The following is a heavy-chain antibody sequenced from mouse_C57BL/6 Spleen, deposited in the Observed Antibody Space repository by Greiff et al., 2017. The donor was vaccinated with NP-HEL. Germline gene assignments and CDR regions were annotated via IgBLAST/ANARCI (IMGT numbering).Heavy chain of an antibody. Sequence: EVKLMESGPELVKPGASVKISCKASGYSFTGYYMHWVKQSSEKSLEWIGEINPSTGGTSYNQKFKGKATLTVDKSSSTAYMQLKSLTSEDSAVYYCARYYGKGYYAMGDWGQGTSVTVSS. CDR1: GYSFTGYY. CDR3: ARYYGKGYYAMGD. CDR2: INPSTGGT. D-gene: IGHD2-1*01. J-gene: IGHJ4*01. V-gene: IGHV1-43*01.